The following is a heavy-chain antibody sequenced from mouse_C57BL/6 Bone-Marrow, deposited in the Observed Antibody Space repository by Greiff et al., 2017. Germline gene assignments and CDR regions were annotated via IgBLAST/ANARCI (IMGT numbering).Heavy chain of an antibody. Sequence: EVKLMESGGGLVKPGGSLKLSCAASGFTFSDYGMHWVRQDPEKGLEWVAYISHGSSNTYYADTVKGRFTISRDNAKNTLFLQMTRLTSEDTAMYYCARWLRRWYFDVWGTGTTVTVSS. J-gene: IGHJ1*03. D-gene: IGHD2-2*01. CDR2: ISHGSSNT. V-gene: IGHV5-17*01. CDR3: ARWLRRWYFDV. CDR1: GFTFSDYG.